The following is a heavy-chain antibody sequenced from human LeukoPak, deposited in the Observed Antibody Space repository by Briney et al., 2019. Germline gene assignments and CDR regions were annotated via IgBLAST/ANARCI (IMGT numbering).Heavy chain of an antibody. D-gene: IGHD6-13*01. V-gene: IGHV3-30*02. Sequence: PGGSLRLSCAASGFTFSSYGMHWVRQAPGKGLEWVAVIWYDGSNKYYADSVKGRFTISKDNSKNTLYLQMNSLRAEDTAVYYCAKLIAAAGTFDYWGQGTLVTVSS. CDR3: AKLIAAAGTFDY. CDR2: IWYDGSNK. CDR1: GFTFSSYG. J-gene: IGHJ4*02.